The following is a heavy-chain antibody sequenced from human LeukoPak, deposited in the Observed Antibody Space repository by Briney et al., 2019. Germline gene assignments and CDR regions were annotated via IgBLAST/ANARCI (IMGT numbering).Heavy chain of an antibody. CDR3: ARDSKRYNPGEDAFDI. J-gene: IGHJ3*02. D-gene: IGHD1-1*01. CDR1: GFTFRSYA. Sequence: GGSLRLSCAASGFTFRSYAMTWVRQAPGKGLEWVSEISNIATINYADSVKGRFTMSRDNSKNTLYLQMNSLRAEDTAVYYCARDSKRYNPGEDAFDIWGQGTMVTVSS. V-gene: IGHV3-23*01. CDR2: ISNIATI.